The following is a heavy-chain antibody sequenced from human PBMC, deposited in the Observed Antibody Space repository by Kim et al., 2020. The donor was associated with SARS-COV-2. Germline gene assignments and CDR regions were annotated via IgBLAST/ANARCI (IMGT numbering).Heavy chain of an antibody. D-gene: IGHD6-13*01. J-gene: IGHJ3*02. V-gene: IGHV3-48*02. CDR3: ARAYSSSWYGGGPDAFDI. Sequence: KGRFTISRDNAKNSLYLQMNSLRDEDTAVYYCARAYSSSWYGGGPDAFDIWGQGTMVTVSS.